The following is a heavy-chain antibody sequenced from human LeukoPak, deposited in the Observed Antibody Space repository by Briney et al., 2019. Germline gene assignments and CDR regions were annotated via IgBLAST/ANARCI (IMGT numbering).Heavy chain of an antibody. CDR3: AREPSYSSGWPFDY. CDR2: ISAYNGNT. D-gene: IGHD6-19*01. Sequence: ASVKVSCKASGYTFTSYGISWVRQAPGQGLEWMGWISAYNGNTNYAQKLQGRVTMTRDTSTSTVYMELSSLRSEDTAVYYCAREPSYSSGWPFDYWGQGTLVTVSS. V-gene: IGHV1-18*01. J-gene: IGHJ4*02. CDR1: GYTFTSYG.